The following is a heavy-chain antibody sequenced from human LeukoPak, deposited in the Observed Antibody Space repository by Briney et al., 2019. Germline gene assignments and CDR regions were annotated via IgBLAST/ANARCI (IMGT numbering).Heavy chain of an antibody. Sequence: GASVKVSCKASGYTFTSYGISWVRQAPGQGLEWMGWISAYNGNTNYAQKLQGRVTMTTDTSTSTAYMELRSLRSDDTAVYYCARDGKRMVAAPGGYYYYGMDVWGQGATVTVSS. D-gene: IGHD2-15*01. V-gene: IGHV1-18*01. CDR2: ISAYNGNT. CDR3: ARDGKRMVAAPGGYYYYGMDV. CDR1: GYTFTSYG. J-gene: IGHJ6*02.